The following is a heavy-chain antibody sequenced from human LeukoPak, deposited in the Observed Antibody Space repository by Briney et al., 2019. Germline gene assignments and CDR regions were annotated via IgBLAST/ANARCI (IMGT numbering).Heavy chain of an antibody. J-gene: IGHJ4*02. CDR3: AREMVRGLNYFDY. D-gene: IGHD3-10*01. CDR2: IYYSGST. V-gene: IGHV4-31*03. CDR1: GGSISSGGYY. Sequence: PSETLSLTCTVSGGSISSGGYYWSWIRQHPGKGLEWIGYIYYSGSTYYNPSLKSRVTISVDTSKNQFSLKLASVTAADTAVYYCAREMVRGLNYFDYWGQGTLVTVSS.